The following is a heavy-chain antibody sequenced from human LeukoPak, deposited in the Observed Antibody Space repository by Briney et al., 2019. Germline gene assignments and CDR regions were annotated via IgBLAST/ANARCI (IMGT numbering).Heavy chain of an antibody. V-gene: IGHV4-30-4*01. CDR3: ARVMDSSAYYEDN. D-gene: IGHD3-22*01. CDR1: GGSISSGDYY. CDR2: FYYSGST. J-gene: IGHJ4*02. Sequence: KSSETLSLTCIVSGGSISSGDYYWGWIRQPPGRGLGWFGYFYYSGSTFYNPSLRSRITVLFDTSNNQFSLKLSSVTAADTAVYYCARVMDSSAYYEDNWGQGTLVTVSS.